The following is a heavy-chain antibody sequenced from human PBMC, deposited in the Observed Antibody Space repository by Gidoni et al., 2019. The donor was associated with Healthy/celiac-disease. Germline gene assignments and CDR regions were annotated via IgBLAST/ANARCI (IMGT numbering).Heavy chain of an antibody. CDR3: ARVLYYYGSGKNYYMDV. V-gene: IGHV3-13*01. Sequence: EVQLVESGGGLVQLGGSLCLPCAASGLTFIIYDKHWVRQAKRKGLAWVSDVGAAGDTYYPGSVKGRFTITRENAKNSLYLQVNSLGAGDTAVCYCARVLYYYGSGKNYYMDVWDKGTTVTVSS. J-gene: IGHJ6*03. CDR2: VGAAGDT. CDR1: GLTFIIYD. D-gene: IGHD3-10*01.